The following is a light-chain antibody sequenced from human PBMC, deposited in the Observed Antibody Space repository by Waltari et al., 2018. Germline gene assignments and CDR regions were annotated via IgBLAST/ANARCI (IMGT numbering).Light chain of an antibody. J-gene: IGKJ1*01. CDR2: PAT. CDR3: QQNYAFPRT. CDR1: QDVKNY. Sequence: VIWVTQSPSLLTASTGETVTITCRTSQDVKNYFAWYQQKPGKAPELLIYPATFLQTGVPSRFSGSGSGTDFTLTISSLQSEEFATYFCQQNYAFPRTFGQGTKVEVK. V-gene: IGKV1D-8*01.